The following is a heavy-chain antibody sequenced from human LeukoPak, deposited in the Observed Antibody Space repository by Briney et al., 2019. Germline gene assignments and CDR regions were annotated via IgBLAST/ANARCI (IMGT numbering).Heavy chain of an antibody. CDR1: GFTFSSYA. CDR3: AKALREGYFDY. Sequence: GRSLRLSCAASGFTFSSYAMHWVRQAPGKGLEWVAVISYDGSNKYYADSVKGRFTISRDNAKNSLYLQMNSLRAEDTAVYYCAKALREGYFDYWGQGTLVTVSS. D-gene: IGHD3-16*01. J-gene: IGHJ4*02. CDR2: ISYDGSNK. V-gene: IGHV3-30-3*01.